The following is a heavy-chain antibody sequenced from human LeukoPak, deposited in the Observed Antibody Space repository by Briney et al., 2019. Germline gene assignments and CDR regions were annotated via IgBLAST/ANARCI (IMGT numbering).Heavy chain of an antibody. Sequence: SETLSLTCTVSGGSISSYYWSWIRQPPGKGLEWIGYIYYSGSTNYNPSLKSRVTISVDTSKNQFSLKLSSVTAADTAVYYCARDGQSNKWFDPWGQGTLVTVSS. D-gene: IGHD5/OR15-5a*01. V-gene: IGHV4-59*01. J-gene: IGHJ5*02. CDR3: ARDGQSNKWFDP. CDR1: GGSISSYY. CDR2: IYYSGST.